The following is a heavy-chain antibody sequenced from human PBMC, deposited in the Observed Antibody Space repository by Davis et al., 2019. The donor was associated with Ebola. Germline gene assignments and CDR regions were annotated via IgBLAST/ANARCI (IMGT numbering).Heavy chain of an antibody. CDR1: GFTFSSYA. Sequence: GESLKISCAASGFTFSSYAMHWVRQAPGKGLEWVAVISYDGSNKYYADSVKGRFTISRDNSKNTLYLQMNSLRAEDTAVYYCARDASIFGVVPGPFDIWGQGTTVTVSS. D-gene: IGHD3-3*01. J-gene: IGHJ3*02. CDR3: ARDASIFGVVPGPFDI. CDR2: ISYDGSNK. V-gene: IGHV3-30-3*01.